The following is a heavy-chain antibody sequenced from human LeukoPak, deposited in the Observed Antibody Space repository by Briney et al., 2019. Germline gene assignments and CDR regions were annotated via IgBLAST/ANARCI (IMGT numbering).Heavy chain of an antibody. J-gene: IGHJ6*03. CDR3: ARVYSSSWYDGYYYYMDV. V-gene: IGHV1-69*05. CDR2: IIPIFGTA. CDR1: GGTFSSYA. D-gene: IGHD6-13*01. Sequence: ASVKVSCKASGGTFSSYAISWVRQAPGQGLEWMGGIIPIFGTANYAQKFQGRVTITTDESTSTAYMELSSLRSEDTAVYYCARVYSSSWYDGYYYYMDVWGKGTTVTVSS.